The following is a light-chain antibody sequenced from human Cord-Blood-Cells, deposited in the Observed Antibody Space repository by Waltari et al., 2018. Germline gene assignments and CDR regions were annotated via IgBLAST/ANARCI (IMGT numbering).Light chain of an antibody. J-gene: IGKJ4*01. CDR2: DAS. CDR1: QSVSSY. V-gene: IGKV3-11*01. Sequence: EIVLTQSPATPSLSLGERATLSCRASQSVSSYLAWYQQKPGQAPRLLIYDASNRATGIPARFSGSGSGTDFTLTISSLEPEEFAVYYCQQRSNWPPTFGGGTKVEIK. CDR3: QQRSNWPPT.